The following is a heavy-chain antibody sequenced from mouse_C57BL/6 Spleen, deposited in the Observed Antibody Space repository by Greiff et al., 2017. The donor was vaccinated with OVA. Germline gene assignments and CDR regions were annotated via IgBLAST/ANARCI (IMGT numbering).Heavy chain of an antibody. D-gene: IGHD1-3*01. CDR1: GFTFSDYG. CDR3: ARGSSFDY. V-gene: IGHV5-17*01. J-gene: IGHJ2*01. Sequence: EVKLMESGGGLVKPGGSLKLSCAASGFTFSDYGMHWVRQAPEKGLEWVAYISSGSSTIYSADTVKGRCTIARDNAKNTLFLQMTSLRSEDTAMYYCARGSSFDYGGQGTTLTVSS. CDR2: ISSGSSTI.